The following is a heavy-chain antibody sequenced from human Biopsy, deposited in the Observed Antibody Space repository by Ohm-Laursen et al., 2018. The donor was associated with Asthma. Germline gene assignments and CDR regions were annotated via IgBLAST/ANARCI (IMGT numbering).Heavy chain of an antibody. D-gene: IGHD4-17*01. CDR1: GFTFDDYA. V-gene: IGHV3-20*01. Sequence: SLRLSCSASGFTFDDYAMSWVRQAPGKGLEWVSGINWNGGSTGYVDSVKGRFNISRDNAKNSLYLQMNSLRAENTALYHCARDRAVTGLNDAFDTWGQGTMVTVSS. J-gene: IGHJ3*02. CDR2: INWNGGST. CDR3: ARDRAVTGLNDAFDT.